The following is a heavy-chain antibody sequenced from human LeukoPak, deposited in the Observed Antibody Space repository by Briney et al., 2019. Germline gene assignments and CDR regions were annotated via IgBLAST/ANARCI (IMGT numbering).Heavy chain of an antibody. CDR2: IITIFGTA. Sequence: SVKVSCKTSGGTFSSYAISWVRQAPGQGLEWMGGIITIFGTANYAQKFQGRVTVTADESTSTAYMELSSLRSEDTAVYYCATPFGDTAMGYWGQGTLVTVSS. CDR3: ATPFGDTAMGY. V-gene: IGHV1-69*13. J-gene: IGHJ4*02. D-gene: IGHD5-18*01. CDR1: GGTFSSYA.